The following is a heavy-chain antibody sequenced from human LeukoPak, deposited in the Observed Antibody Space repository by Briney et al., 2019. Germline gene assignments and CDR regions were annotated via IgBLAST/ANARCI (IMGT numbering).Heavy chain of an antibody. J-gene: IGHJ4*02. CDR3: ASMDPRYSYFDY. CDR1: GYTFTSYG. CDR2: ISAYNGNT. D-gene: IGHD3-10*01. V-gene: IGHV1-18*01. Sequence: VASVKVSCKASGYTFTSYGISWVRQAPGQGLEWMGWISAYNGNTNYAQKLQGRGTMTTDTSTSTAYMELRSLRSDDTAVYYCASMDPRYSYFDYWGQGTLVTVSS.